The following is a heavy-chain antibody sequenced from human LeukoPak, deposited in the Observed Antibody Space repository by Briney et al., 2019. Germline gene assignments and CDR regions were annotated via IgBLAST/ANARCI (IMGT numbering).Heavy chain of an antibody. CDR3: ARDHSNRDGYNP. D-gene: IGHD5-24*01. CDR1: GYSFTSYW. Sequence: GESLKISCKGSGYSFTSYWIGWVRQMPGKGLEWMGIIYPGDSGTRYSPAFEGQVIFSVDKSINTAYLQWSSLKASDTAMYYCARDHSNRDGYNPWGQGTLVTVSS. V-gene: IGHV5-51*01. J-gene: IGHJ5*02. CDR2: IYPGDSGT.